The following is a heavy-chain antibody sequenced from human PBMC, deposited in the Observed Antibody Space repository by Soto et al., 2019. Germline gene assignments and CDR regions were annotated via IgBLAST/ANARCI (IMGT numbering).Heavy chain of an antibody. CDR3: LLDYGQRGFEK. Sequence: PGGSLRLSCAASGFTFSDYYMNWVRQAPGKGLEWVSSISSSSTIYYADSVKGRFTISRDNAKNSLYLQMNSLRDEDTAVYYCLLDYGQRGFEKWGQGLLVTVS. CDR2: ISSSSTI. CDR1: GFTFSDYY. J-gene: IGHJ4*02. V-gene: IGHV3-11*04. D-gene: IGHD4-17*01.